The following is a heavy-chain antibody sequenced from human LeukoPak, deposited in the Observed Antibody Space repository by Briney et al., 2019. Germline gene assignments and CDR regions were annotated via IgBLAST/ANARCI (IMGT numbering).Heavy chain of an antibody. V-gene: IGHV3-23*01. CDR2: ISGSGSGT. CDR3: AKVHRDYSSSWVVDC. CDR1: GFTFSSYG. D-gene: IGHD6-13*01. J-gene: IGHJ4*02. Sequence: PGGSLRLSCAASGFTFSSYGMSWVRQAPGKGLEWVSGISGSGSGTYYADSVKGRFTISRDNSKNTLHLQMNSLRAEDTAVYYCAKVHRDYSSSWVVDCWGQGTLVTVSS.